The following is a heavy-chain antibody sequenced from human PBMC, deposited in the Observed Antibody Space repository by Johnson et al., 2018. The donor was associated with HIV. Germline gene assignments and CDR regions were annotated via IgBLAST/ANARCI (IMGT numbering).Heavy chain of an antibody. CDR2: IWYDGSNK. CDR3: TTLIVL. J-gene: IGHJ3*01. V-gene: IGHV3-33*01. D-gene: IGHD3-16*02. Sequence: QVQLMESGGGVVQPGRSLRLSCAASGFTFSSYGMHWVRQAPGKGLEWVAVIWYDGSNKYYADSVKGRFTISRDNSKNTLYLQMNSLKTEDTAVYYCTTLIVLWGQGTMVTVSS. CDR1: GFTFSSYG.